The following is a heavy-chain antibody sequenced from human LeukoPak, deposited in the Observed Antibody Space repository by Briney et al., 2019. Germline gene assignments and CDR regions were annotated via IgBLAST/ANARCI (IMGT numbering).Heavy chain of an antibody. J-gene: IGHJ4*02. CDR1: GGSISSGGYY. V-gene: IGHV4-31*03. CDR3: AGDMGSSPSGGSHRFDY. CDR2: IYYSGST. D-gene: IGHD6-6*01. Sequence: SQTLSLTCTVSGGSISSGGYYWSWIRQHPGKGLEWIGYIYYSGSTYYNPSLKSRVTISVDTSKNQFSLKLSSVTAADTAVYYCAGDMGSSPSGGSHRFDYWGQGTLVTVSS.